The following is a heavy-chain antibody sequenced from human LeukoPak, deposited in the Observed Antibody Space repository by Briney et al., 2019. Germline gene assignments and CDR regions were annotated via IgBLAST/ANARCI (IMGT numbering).Heavy chain of an antibody. V-gene: IGHV3-20*04. J-gene: IGHJ4*01. CDR2: IKRNGDGA. CDR3: ARGGVYDSSGLDY. D-gene: IGHD3-22*01. CDR1: GFTFDDYG. Sequence: SGGSLRLSCAASGFTFDDYGMTWVRHAPGKGAEWVAGIKRNGDGAGYEDSVRGRFFISRDNANSTLYLQMDSLRAEDTALYYCARGGVYDSSGLDYWGHGTQVTVSS.